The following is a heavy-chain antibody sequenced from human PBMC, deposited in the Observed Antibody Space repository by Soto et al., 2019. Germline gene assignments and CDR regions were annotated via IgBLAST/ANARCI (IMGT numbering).Heavy chain of an antibody. CDR1: VFSLSTSGMC. CDR3: ARIYRGYSYGGQYNWFDP. J-gene: IGHJ5*02. D-gene: IGHD5-18*01. Sequence: SGPQLVNPPQTLTLTGSFAVFSLSTSGMCVSWIRQPPGKALEWLALIDWDDDKYYSTSLKTRLTISKDTSKNQVVLTMTNMDPVDTATYYCARIYRGYSYGGQYNWFDPWGQGTLVTVSS. CDR2: IDWDDDK. V-gene: IGHV2-70*01.